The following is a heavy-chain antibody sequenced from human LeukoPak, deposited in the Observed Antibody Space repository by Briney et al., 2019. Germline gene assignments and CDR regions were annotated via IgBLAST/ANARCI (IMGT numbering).Heavy chain of an antibody. V-gene: IGHV3-33*06. CDR2: IWYDGSNK. CDR1: GFTFSSYG. D-gene: IGHD3-10*01. Sequence: PGRSLRLSCAASGFTFSSYGMHWVRQAPGKGLEWVAVIWYDGSNKYYADSVKGRFTISRDNSKNTLYLQMNSLRAEDTAVYYCAKKDGSGYFDYWGQGTLVTVSS. CDR3: AKKDGSGYFDY. J-gene: IGHJ4*02.